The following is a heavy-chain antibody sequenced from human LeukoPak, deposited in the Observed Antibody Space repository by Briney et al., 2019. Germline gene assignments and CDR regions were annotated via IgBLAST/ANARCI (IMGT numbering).Heavy chain of an antibody. J-gene: IGHJ4*02. CDR3: ARTYYDFWSGYTGMGHIDY. V-gene: IGHV3-48*03. CDR2: ISSSGSTI. D-gene: IGHD3-3*01. CDR1: GFTFSRYE. Sequence: GGSLRLSCAASGFTFSRYEMNWVRQAPGKGLEWVSYISSSGSTIYYADSVKGRFTISRDNAKNSLYLQMNSLRAEDTAVYYCARTYYDFWSGYTGMGHIDYWGQGTLVTVSS.